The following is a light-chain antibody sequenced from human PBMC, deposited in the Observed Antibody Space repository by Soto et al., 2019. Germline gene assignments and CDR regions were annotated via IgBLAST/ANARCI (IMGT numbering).Light chain of an antibody. J-gene: IGLJ1*01. V-gene: IGLV2-14*01. CDR2: DVS. CDR3: SSSPV. Sequence: QSVLTQPASVSGFPGQSITISCTGTSSDVGGYNYVSWYQQHPGKAPKLMIYDVSNRPSGVSNRFSGSKSGNTASLTISGLQAEDEADYYCSSSPVFGNGTQLTVL. CDR1: SSDVGGYNY.